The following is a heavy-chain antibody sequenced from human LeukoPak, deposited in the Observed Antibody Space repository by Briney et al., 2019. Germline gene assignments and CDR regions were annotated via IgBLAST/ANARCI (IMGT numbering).Heavy chain of an antibody. Sequence: WESLTLTCAASGFTFSGTGIYWVRQCSGQGLELVCQVDKKDKGYATATAYAVSVKGTFTISRDDSLNTAYLQMASPKTEDTALYSCTRDSGTYNWFDPWGQGNLVTVSS. CDR2: VDKKDKGYATAT. CDR1: GFTFSGTG. V-gene: IGHV3-73*01. D-gene: IGHD1-26*01. J-gene: IGHJ5*02. CDR3: TRDSGTYNWFDP.